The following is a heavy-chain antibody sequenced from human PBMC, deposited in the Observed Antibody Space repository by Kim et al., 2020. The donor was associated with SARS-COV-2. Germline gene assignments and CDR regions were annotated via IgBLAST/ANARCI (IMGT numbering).Heavy chain of an antibody. Sequence: SVKVSCKASGGTFSSYAISWVRQAPGQGLEWMGRINPILGIANYAQKFQGRVTITADKSTSTAYMELSSLRSEDTAVYYCARGQAAAGDYWGQGTLVTVSS. J-gene: IGHJ4*02. D-gene: IGHD6-13*01. CDR1: GGTFSSYA. CDR2: INPILGIA. V-gene: IGHV1-69*04. CDR3: ARGQAAAGDY.